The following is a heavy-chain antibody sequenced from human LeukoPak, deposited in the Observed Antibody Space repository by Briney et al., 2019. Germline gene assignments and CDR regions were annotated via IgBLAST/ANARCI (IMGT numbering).Heavy chain of an antibody. J-gene: IGHJ4*02. CDR1: GDSVSSNSAS. CDR2: TYYRSRWHN. V-gene: IGHV6-1*01. Sequence: SQTLPLTCAISGDSVSSNSASWNWIRQSPSRGLECLGRTYYRSRWHNDYAVSVKSRITINPDTSKNQFSLQLNSVTPEDMAVYYCARVHSGSSLGFDYWGQGTLVTVSS. D-gene: IGHD1-26*01. CDR3: ARVHSGSSLGFDY.